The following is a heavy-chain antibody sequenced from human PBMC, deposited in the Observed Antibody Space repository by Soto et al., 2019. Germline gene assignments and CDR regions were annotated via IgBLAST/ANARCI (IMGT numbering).Heavy chain of an antibody. CDR2: IWYDGSNQ. CDR1: GFIFSTYD. Sequence: GGSLGLSCAASGFIFSTYDMHWVRQAPGKGLDWVAVIWYDGSNQDYADSVKGRFTISRDNSKNRLFLQMNSLRGEDTAVYYCARAYGVKSGTFXFWGQGTMVXVSS. D-gene: IGHD4-17*01. V-gene: IGHV3-33*01. J-gene: IGHJ3*01. CDR3: ARAYGVKSGTFXF.